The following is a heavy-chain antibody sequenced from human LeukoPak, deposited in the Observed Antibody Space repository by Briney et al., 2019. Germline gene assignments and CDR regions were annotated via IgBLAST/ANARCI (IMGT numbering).Heavy chain of an antibody. CDR3: ARRPLVGATAFDY. CDR2: ISSSSSYI. Sequence: GGSLRLSCAASGFTFSSYSMNWVRQAPGKGLEWVSSISSSSSYIYYADSVKGRFTISRDNAKNSLYLQMNSLRAEDTAVYYCARRPLVGATAFDYWGQGPLVTVSS. V-gene: IGHV3-21*01. CDR1: GFTFSSYS. D-gene: IGHD1-26*01. J-gene: IGHJ4*02.